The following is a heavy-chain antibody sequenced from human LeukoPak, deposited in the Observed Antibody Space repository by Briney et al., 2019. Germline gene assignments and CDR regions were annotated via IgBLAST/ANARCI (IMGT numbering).Heavy chain of an antibody. D-gene: IGHD3-22*01. J-gene: IGHJ4*02. CDR2: IIPIFGTA. CDR1: GGTFSSYA. V-gene: IGHV1-69*13. Sequence: ASVKVSCKASGGTFSSYAISWVRQAPGQGLEWMGGIIPIFGTANYAQKFQGRVTITADESTSTAYMELSSLRSEDTAVYYCASDDYYDSSGSMDYWGQGTLVTVSS. CDR3: ASDDYYDSSGSMDY.